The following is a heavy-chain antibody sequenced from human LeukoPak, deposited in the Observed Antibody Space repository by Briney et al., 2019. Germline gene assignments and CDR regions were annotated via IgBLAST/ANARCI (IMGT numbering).Heavy chain of an antibody. J-gene: IGHJ5*02. CDR1: GFSFKTYE. V-gene: IGHV3-48*03. D-gene: IGHD6-19*01. CDR3: ARDVGFNNGWPA. CDR2: ISVGGSDE. Sequence: GGSLRLSCVASGFSFKTYEMNWVRQAPGEGLEWISYISVGGSDEDYADSVKGRFSISRDKAKNSLFLQMNSLRVEDTAVYYCARDVGFNNGWPAWGQGTLVTVSS.